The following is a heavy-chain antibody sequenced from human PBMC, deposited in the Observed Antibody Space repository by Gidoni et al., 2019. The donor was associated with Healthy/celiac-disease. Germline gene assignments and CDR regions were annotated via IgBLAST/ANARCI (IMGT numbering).Heavy chain of an antibody. J-gene: IGHJ4*02. Sequence: QVQLQQWGAGLLKPSETLSLTCAVYGGSFSGYYWSWIRQPPGKGLEWIGEINHSGSTNYNPSLKSRVTISVDTSKNQFSLKLSSVTAADTAVYYCARAGYGVTTRLHYWGQGTLVTVSS. CDR2: INHSGST. CDR1: GGSFSGYY. D-gene: IGHD4-17*01. CDR3: ARAGYGVTTRLHY. V-gene: IGHV4-34*01.